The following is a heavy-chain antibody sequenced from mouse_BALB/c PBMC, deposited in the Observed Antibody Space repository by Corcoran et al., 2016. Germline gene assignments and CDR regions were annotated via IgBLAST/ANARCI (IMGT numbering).Heavy chain of an antibody. V-gene: IGHV14-3*02. D-gene: IGHD4-1*01. CDR1: CFNIKATY. CDR3: ANWDGCFDV. CDR2: INPANGNT. Sequence: VQLQQSGAELVKPGASVQLSCTASCFNIKATYMHWVKQRPEQGLEWIGRINPANGNTKYDPKFQGKATITADTSSNPAYLQLSSLTSEDTAVYYGANWDGCFDVWGAGTTVTVSS. J-gene: IGHJ1*01.